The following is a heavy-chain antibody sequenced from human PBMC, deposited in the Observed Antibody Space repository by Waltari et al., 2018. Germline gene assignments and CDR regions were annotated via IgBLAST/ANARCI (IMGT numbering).Heavy chain of an antibody. CDR1: GGSFSGYY. J-gene: IGHJ4*02. V-gene: IGHV4-34*01. CDR2: INHSGST. Sequence: QVQLQQWGAGLLKRSETLSLTCAVYGGSFSGYYWSWIRQHQGKGLEWIGEINHSGSTNYNPSLKSRVTISVDTSKNQFSLKLSSVTAADTAVYYCARNLLASTNYDSSGYYPDYWGQGTLVTVSS. CDR3: ARNLLASTNYDSSGYYPDY. D-gene: IGHD3-22*01.